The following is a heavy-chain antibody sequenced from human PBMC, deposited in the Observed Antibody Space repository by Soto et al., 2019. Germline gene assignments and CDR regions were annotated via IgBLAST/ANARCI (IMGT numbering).Heavy chain of an antibody. J-gene: IGHJ4*02. CDR1: GGTFSSYT. V-gene: IGHV1-69*08. Sequence: QVQLVQSGAEVKKPGSSVKVSCKASGGTFSSYTISWVRQAPGQGLEWMGRIIPILGIANYAQKFQGRVTITADKSTSTAYMELRSLRSEDTAVYYCARDRRGSYSPDYWGQGTLVTVSS. CDR2: IIPILGIA. D-gene: IGHD1-26*01. CDR3: ARDRRGSYSPDY.